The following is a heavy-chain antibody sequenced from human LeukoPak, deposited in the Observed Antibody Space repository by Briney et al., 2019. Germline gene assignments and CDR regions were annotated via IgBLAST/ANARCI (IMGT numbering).Heavy chain of an antibody. D-gene: IGHD2-2*01. Sequence: GGSLRLSCAASGFTFSSYWMSWVRQAPGKGLEWVANIKQEGSEKYYVDSVKGRFTISRDNAKNSLYLQMSSLRAEDTAVYYCAREICSSTSCYLPGVYSYYYGMDVWGQGTTVTVSS. V-gene: IGHV3-7*01. CDR2: IKQEGSEK. J-gene: IGHJ6*02. CDR1: GFTFSSYW. CDR3: AREICSSTSCYLPGVYSYYYGMDV.